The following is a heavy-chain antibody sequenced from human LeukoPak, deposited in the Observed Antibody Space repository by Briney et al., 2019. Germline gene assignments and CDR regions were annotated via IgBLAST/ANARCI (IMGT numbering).Heavy chain of an antibody. CDR3: AELGITMIGGV. Sequence: GGSLRLSCAASGFTFSSYWMHWVRQAPGKGLVWVSRINSDGSSTSYADSVKGRFTISRDNAKNTLYLQMNSLGAEDTAVYYCAELGITMIGGVWGKGTTVTISS. D-gene: IGHD3-10*02. CDR2: INSDGSST. CDR1: GFTFSSYW. V-gene: IGHV3-74*01. J-gene: IGHJ6*04.